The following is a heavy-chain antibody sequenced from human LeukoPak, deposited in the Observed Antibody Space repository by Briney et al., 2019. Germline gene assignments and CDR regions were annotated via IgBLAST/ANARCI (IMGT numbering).Heavy chain of an antibody. CDR1: GGSISSGGYY. Sequence: SETLSLTCTVSGGSISSGGYYWSWIRQHPGKGLEWIGYIYYSGSTYYNPSLKSRVTISVDTSKNQFSLKLSSVTAADTAVYYCERGPEGYYDSSGYYVYWGQGTLVTVSS. V-gene: IGHV4-31*03. CDR3: ERGPEGYYDSSGYYVY. D-gene: IGHD3-22*01. J-gene: IGHJ4*02. CDR2: IYYSGST.